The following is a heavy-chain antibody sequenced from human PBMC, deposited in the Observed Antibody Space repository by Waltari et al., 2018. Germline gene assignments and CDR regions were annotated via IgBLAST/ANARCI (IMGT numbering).Heavy chain of an antibody. J-gene: IGHJ4*02. CDR3: ARLLWFGELLPYYFDY. CDR2: IYPGDSDT. Sequence: EVQLVQSGAEVKKPGESLKISCKGSGYSFTSYWIGWVRQMPGKGLEWMGFIYPGDSDTRYIPSFQGQVTISADKSISTAYLQWSSLKASDTAMYYCARLLWFGELLPYYFDYWGQGTLVTVSS. D-gene: IGHD3-10*01. V-gene: IGHV5-51*01. CDR1: GYSFTSYW.